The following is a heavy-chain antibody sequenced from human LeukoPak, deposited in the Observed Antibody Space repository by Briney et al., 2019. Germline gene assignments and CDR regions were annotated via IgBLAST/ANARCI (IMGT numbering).Heavy chain of an antibody. CDR3: ARDIVVVIAQGAFDI. Sequence: GASVKVSCKASGYTFTSYGISWVRQAPGQGLEWMGRIIPILGIANYAQKFQGRVTITADESTSTAYMELSSLRSEDTAVYYCARDIVVVIAQGAFDIWGQGTMVTVSS. J-gene: IGHJ3*02. V-gene: IGHV1-69*04. D-gene: IGHD2-21*01. CDR1: GYTFTSYG. CDR2: IIPILGIA.